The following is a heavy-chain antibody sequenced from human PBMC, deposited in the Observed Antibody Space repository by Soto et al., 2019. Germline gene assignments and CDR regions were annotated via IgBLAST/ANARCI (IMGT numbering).Heavy chain of an antibody. D-gene: IGHD2-15*01. V-gene: IGHV4-34*01. Sequence: QVQLQQWGAGLLKPSETLSLTCAVYGGSFSGYYWSWIRQPPGKGLEWIGEINHSGSTNYNPSLKSRVTISVDTSKNQFSLKLSSVTAADTAVYYCARVPVVVVVAASSPSYYYYGMDVWGQGTTVTVSS. CDR1: GGSFSGYY. CDR2: INHSGST. J-gene: IGHJ6*02. CDR3: ARVPVVVVVAASSPSYYYYGMDV.